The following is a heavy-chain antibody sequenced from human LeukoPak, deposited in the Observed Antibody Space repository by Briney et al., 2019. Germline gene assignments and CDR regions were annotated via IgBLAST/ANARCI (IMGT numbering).Heavy chain of an antibody. CDR1: GFTFSNAW. D-gene: IGHD5-24*01. CDR2: IKSKTDGGTT. Sequence: GGSLRLSCAASGFTFSNAWMSWVRQAPGKGLEWVGRIKSKTDGGTTDYAAPVKGRFTISRDDSKNTLYLQMNSLKPEDTAVYYCTTDSPYFPRWLQNYFDSWGQGTLVTVSS. CDR3: TTDSPYFPRWLQNYFDS. J-gene: IGHJ4*02. V-gene: IGHV3-15*01.